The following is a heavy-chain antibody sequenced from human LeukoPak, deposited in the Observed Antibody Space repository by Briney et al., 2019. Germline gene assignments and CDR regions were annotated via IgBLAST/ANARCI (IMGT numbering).Heavy chain of an antibody. CDR3: AMIKEG. CDR1: GFTFSNKG. Sequence: QPGGSLRLSCAATGFTFSNKGMHWVRQAPGKGLVWGARLNSDGRTTTYADSVKGRFTISRDNAKNTLYLQMNSLRAEDTAVYYCAMIKEGWGQGTLVTVSS. V-gene: IGHV3-74*01. J-gene: IGHJ4*02. CDR2: LNSDGRTT. D-gene: IGHD3-22*01.